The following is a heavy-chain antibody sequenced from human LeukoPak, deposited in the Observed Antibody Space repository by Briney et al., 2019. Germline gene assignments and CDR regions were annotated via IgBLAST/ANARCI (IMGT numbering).Heavy chain of an antibody. J-gene: IGHJ6*02. Sequence: SETLTLTCTVSDDSISDYYRGWSRQPPGKGLEWIGYFHNSGTSTYNPSLKSRVTISADTSKNQFSLKLNSLTTADTAVYYCARDLYGDYPYYYYYGMDVWGQGTTVTVSS. CDR3: ARDLYGDYPYYYYYGMDV. V-gene: IGHV4-59*01. D-gene: IGHD4-17*01. CDR1: DDSISDYY. CDR2: FHNSGTS.